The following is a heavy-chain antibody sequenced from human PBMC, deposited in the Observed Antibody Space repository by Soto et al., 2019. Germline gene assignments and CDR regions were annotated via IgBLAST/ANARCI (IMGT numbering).Heavy chain of an antibody. Sequence: ASVNVSFKASGYTFTGYYMHRVRQAPEQGLELMGWINPNSGGTNYSQKFQGWVTMTRGTSISTPYMELSRLRSDDTAVYYCGGGRNDDNHYRMDVWGQSTTVTVSS. CDR1: GYTFTGYY. V-gene: IGHV1-2*04. D-gene: IGHD1-1*01. J-gene: IGHJ6*02. CDR2: INPNSGGT. CDR3: GGGRNDDNHYRMDV.